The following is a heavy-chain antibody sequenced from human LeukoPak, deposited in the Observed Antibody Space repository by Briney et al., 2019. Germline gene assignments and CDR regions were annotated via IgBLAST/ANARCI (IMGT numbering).Heavy chain of an antibody. Sequence: QPGGSLRLSCAASGFTFRSYWMSWVRQAPGKGLEWVANIKRDGSDKYYVGSVDGRFTISRDNAQNSLYLQMSSLRAEDTAIYYCARALCNTGWYPDYFDSWGQGTPVTVSS. D-gene: IGHD6-19*01. CDR2: IKRDGSDK. V-gene: IGHV3-7*01. J-gene: IGHJ4*02. CDR1: GFTFRSYW. CDR3: ARALCNTGWYPDYFDS.